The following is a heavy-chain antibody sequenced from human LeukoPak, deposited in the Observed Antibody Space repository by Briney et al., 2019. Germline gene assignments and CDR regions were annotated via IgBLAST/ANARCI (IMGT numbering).Heavy chain of an antibody. J-gene: IGHJ4*02. CDR2: IRSKANSYAT. CDR3: TRDSGSYFH. D-gene: IGHD1-26*01. V-gene: IGHV3-73*01. CDR1: GFTFSGSA. Sequence: GGSLRLSCAVSGFTFSGSAMHWVRQASGKGLEWVGRIRSKANSYATAYAASVKGRFTISRDDSKNTAYLQMNSLKTEDTAVYYCTRDSGSYFHWGQGTLVTVSS.